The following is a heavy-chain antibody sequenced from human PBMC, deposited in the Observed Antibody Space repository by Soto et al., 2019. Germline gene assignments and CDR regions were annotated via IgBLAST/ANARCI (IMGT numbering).Heavy chain of an antibody. D-gene: IGHD3-10*01. Sequence: QVQLVQSGAEMKEPGDSVRVSCEASGYTFTSYYIHWVRQAPGQGLEWMGWINPKFGDTTYAQDFQGRVSMTRDMSIRTVYMELSRLPSDDTAIYYCARNMDYYYGPGSGNGHGFWGQGTTVTVFS. CDR3: ARNMDYYYGPGSGNGHGF. J-gene: IGHJ6*02. CDR1: GYTFTSYY. V-gene: IGHV1-2*02. CDR2: INPKFGDT.